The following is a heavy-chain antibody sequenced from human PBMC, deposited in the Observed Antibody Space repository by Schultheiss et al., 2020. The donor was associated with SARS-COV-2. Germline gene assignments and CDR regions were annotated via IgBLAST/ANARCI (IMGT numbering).Heavy chain of an antibody. CDR2: INHSGRT. V-gene: IGHV4-34*01. CDR1: SGSFSGYY. J-gene: IGHJ6*03. Sequence: SETLSLTCAVYSGSFSGYYWSWIRQPPGKGLEWIGEINHSGRTNYNPSLKSRVSISIVTSKNQFSLKLNSVTPADTAVYYCARRYCSGTSCYTARWYYYMDVWGKGTTVTVSS. D-gene: IGHD2-2*02. CDR3: ARRYCSGTSCYTARWYYYMDV.